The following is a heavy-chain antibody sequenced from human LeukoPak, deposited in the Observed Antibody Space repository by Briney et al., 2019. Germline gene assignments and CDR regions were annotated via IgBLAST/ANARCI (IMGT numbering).Heavy chain of an antibody. J-gene: IGHJ4*02. CDR2: VNPNSGGT. CDR3: ARVDLRWLQLLDY. CDR1: GYTFTGYY. D-gene: IGHD5-24*01. V-gene: IGHV1-2*02. Sequence: ASVKVSCKASGYTFTGYYMHWVRQAPGQGLEWMGWVNPNSGGTNYAQKFQGRVTMTRDTSISTAYMELSRLRSDDTAVYYCARVDLRWLQLLDYWGQGTLVTVSS.